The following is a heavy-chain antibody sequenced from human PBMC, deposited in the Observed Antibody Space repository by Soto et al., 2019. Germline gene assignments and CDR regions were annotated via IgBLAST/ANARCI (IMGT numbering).Heavy chain of an antibody. J-gene: IGHJ4*02. CDR2: IKSKTDGGTT. CDR1: GFTFSNAL. V-gene: IGHV3-15*01. D-gene: IGHD3-22*01. Sequence: GGSLRLSCAASGFTFSNALMSWVRQSPGKGLEWVGRIKSKTDGGTTDYAAPVKGRFTISRDDSKNTLYLQMNSLKTEDTAVYYCTTDDYYDSSGRDYWGQGTLVTVSS. CDR3: TTDDYYDSSGRDY.